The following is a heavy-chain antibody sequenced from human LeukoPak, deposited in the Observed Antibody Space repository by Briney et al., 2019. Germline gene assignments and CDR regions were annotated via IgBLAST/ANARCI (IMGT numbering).Heavy chain of an antibody. CDR1: GGSINYHF. CDR3: ARVPRGSTVGTLPYFYYYMDV. J-gene: IGHJ6*03. Sequence: SETLSLACTVSGGSINYHFWSWIRQPPGKGPEYIGYIYFSGTTNYNPSLESRVTISVDTSKNQFSLKLSSVTAADTAVYYCARVPRGSTVGTLPYFYYYMDVWGKGTTVIVSS. V-gene: IGHV4-4*08. CDR2: IYFSGTT. D-gene: IGHD1-26*01.